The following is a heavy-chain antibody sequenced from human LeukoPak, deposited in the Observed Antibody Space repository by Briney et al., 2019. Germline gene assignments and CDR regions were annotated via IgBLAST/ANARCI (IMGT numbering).Heavy chain of an antibody. CDR2: IYYSGST. CDR1: GGSISSYY. Sequence: PSETLSLTCTVSGGSISSYYWSWIRQPPGKGLEWIGYIYYSGSTNCNPSLKSRVTISVDTSKNQFSLKLSSVTAADTAVYYCARTSRPGRNFGVDYWGQGTLVTVSS. V-gene: IGHV4-59*01. CDR3: ARTSRPGRNFGVDY. D-gene: IGHD3-3*01. J-gene: IGHJ4*02.